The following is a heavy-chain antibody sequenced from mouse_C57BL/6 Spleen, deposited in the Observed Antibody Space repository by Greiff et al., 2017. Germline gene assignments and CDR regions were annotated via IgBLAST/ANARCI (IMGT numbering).Heavy chain of an antibody. CDR1: GFTFSSYG. CDR2: ISSGGSYT. J-gene: IGHJ4*01. Sequence: EVKLMESGGDLVKPGGSLKLSCAASGFTFSSYGMSWVRQTPDKRLAWVATISSGGSYTYYPDSVKGRFTISRDNAKNTLYLQMSSLKSEDTAMYYCARHIYYGYDDAMDYWGQGTSVTVSS. V-gene: IGHV5-6*01. D-gene: IGHD2-2*01. CDR3: ARHIYYGYDDAMDY.